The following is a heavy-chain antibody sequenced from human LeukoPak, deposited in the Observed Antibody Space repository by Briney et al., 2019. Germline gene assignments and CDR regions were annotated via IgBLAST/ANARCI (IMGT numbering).Heavy chain of an antibody. J-gene: IGHJ5*02. CDR1: GGSFSGYY. CDR2: INHSGST. V-gene: IGHV4-34*01. CDR3: ARNDILTGYTRGFDP. Sequence: SETLSLTYAVYGGSFSGYYWGWIRQPPGKGLEWIGEINHSGSTNYNPSLKSRVTISVDTSKNQFSLKLSSVTAADTAVYYCARNDILTGYTRGFDPWGQGTPVTVSS. D-gene: IGHD3-9*01.